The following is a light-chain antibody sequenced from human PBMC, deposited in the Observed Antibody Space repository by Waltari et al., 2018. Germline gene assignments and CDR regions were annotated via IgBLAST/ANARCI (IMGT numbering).Light chain of an antibody. CDR2: GAS. Sequence: EIELTQSPGTLSLSPGERATLSCRASPSVSSSYLAWYQQKPGQAPRLLIYGASRRATGIPDRLSGSGSGTDFTLTISRLEPEDFAVYYCQQYGSSPPRTFGQGTKVEI. J-gene: IGKJ1*01. V-gene: IGKV3-20*01. CDR1: PSVSSSY. CDR3: QQYGSSPPRT.